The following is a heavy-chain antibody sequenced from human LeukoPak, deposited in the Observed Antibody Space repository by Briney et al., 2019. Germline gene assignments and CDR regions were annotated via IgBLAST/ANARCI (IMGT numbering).Heavy chain of an antibody. D-gene: IGHD4-17*01. CDR1: GFTFSSYA. Sequence: GGSLRLSCAASGFTFSSYAMHWVRQAPGKGLEWVAVISYDGSNKYYADSVKGRFTISRDNSKNTLYLQMNSLRAEDTAVYYCARDSLHLPPYGDHYYYYGMDVWGQGTTVTVSS. CDR2: ISYDGSNK. CDR3: ARDSLHLPPYGDHYYYYGMDV. V-gene: IGHV3-30-3*01. J-gene: IGHJ6*02.